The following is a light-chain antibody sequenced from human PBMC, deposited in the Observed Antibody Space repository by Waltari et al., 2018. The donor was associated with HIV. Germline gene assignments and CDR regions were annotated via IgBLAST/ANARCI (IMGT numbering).Light chain of an antibody. CDR2: HVS. CDR3: TSYTSSSTLV. Sequence: QSALTQPASVSGSPGQSITITCTGTSSDVGGYNYVSCYQQHPCKATKLMIVHVSKRPSGVSNRFSGSKSGNTASLTISGLQAEDEADYYCTSYTSSSTLVFGGGTKLTVL. J-gene: IGLJ3*02. V-gene: IGLV2-14*01. CDR1: SSDVGGYNY.